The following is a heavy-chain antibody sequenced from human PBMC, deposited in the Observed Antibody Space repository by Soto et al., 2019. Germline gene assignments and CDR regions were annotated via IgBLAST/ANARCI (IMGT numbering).Heavy chain of an antibody. CDR2: ISSSSSTI. V-gene: IGHV3-48*02. CDR3: ARERRRRDGYNEFDY. Sequence: GSLRLSCAASGFTFSSYSMNWVRQAPGKGLEWVSYISSSSSTIYYADSVKGRFTISRDNAKNSLYLQMNSLRDEGTAVYYCARERRRRDGYNEFDYWGQGTLVTVSS. D-gene: IGHD5-12*01. J-gene: IGHJ4*02. CDR1: GFTFSSYS.